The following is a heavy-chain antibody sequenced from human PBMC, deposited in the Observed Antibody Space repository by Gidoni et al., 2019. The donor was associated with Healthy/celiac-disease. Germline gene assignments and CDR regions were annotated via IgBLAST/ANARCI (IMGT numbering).Heavy chain of an antibody. Sequence: QVQLVESGGGVVQPGRPLRLSCAASGFTFSSYGMHWVRQAPGKGLEWVAVISYDGSNKYYADSVKGRFTISRDNSKNTLYLQMNSLRAEDTAVYYCAKGEKLDYWGQGTLVTVSS. CDR3: AKGEKLDY. V-gene: IGHV3-30*18. J-gene: IGHJ4*02. CDR1: GFTFSSYG. CDR2: ISYDGSNK. D-gene: IGHD1-26*01.